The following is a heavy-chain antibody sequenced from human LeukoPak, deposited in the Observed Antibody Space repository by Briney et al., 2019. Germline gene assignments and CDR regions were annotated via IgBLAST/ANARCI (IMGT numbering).Heavy chain of an antibody. CDR1: GFTFSTYS. V-gene: IGHV3-48*01. CDR3: AGVRASYYFDY. Sequence: GGSLRLSCAASGFTFSTYSMNWVRQAPGKGLEWVSYISISSNTIYYADSVKGRFTISRDNAKNSLYLQMNSLRAEDTAVYYCAGVRASYYFDYWGQGTLVTVSS. J-gene: IGHJ4*02. D-gene: IGHD2-2*01. CDR2: ISISSNTI.